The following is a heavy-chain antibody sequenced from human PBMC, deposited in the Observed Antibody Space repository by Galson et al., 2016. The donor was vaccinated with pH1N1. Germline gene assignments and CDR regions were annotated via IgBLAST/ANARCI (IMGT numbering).Heavy chain of an antibody. D-gene: IGHD3-16*01. CDR1: GTTLTKLS. V-gene: IGHV1-24*01. CDR2: FGPEDGEA. CDR3: AAAYHYNWAWYYCDY. J-gene: IGHJ4*02. Sequence: SVKVSCKVSGTTLTKLSIHWVRQAPGQGLEWMAGFGPEDGEAIYAQRFQGRLTLTEDTSTDTAYMLLSGLRSEDTAMYYCAAAYHYNWAWYYCDYWGQGTLVTVTS.